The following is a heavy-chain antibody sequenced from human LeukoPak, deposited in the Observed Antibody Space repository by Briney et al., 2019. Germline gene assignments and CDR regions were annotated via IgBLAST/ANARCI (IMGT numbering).Heavy chain of an antibody. Sequence: GGSLRLSCAASGFTLGSYWMHWVRQAPGKGLVWVSFINSDGSSTSYADSVKGRFTISRDNAKNTLYLQMHSLRADDTGVYYCARLPGRSGVPFDYWGQGTLVTVSS. CDR3: ARLPGRSGVPFDY. CDR1: GFTLGSYW. V-gene: IGHV3-74*01. J-gene: IGHJ4*02. D-gene: IGHD2-15*01. CDR2: INSDGSST.